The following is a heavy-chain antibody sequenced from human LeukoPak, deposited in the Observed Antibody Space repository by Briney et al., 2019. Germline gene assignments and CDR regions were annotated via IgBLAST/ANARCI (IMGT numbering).Heavy chain of an antibody. CDR2: ISVNGAST. CDR3: AKKEGSGSYRPFDY. Sequence: GGSLRLSCTASGFTFSNYAMNWVRQAPGKGLECVSIISVNGASTNHADSVKGRFTISRDNSKNTLYPQMNSLRAEDTAVYYCAKKEGSGSYRPFDYWGQGTLVTVSS. D-gene: IGHD3-10*01. V-gene: IGHV3-23*01. J-gene: IGHJ4*02. CDR1: GFTFSNYA.